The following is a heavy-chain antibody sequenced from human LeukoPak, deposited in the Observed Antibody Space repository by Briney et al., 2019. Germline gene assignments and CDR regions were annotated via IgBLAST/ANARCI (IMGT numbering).Heavy chain of an antibody. Sequence: GGSLRLSCAASGFTFGSYGIQWVRQAPGKGLEWVAVIWYDGSNKYYADSVKGRFTISRDNSMNTLYLQMNSLRAEDTAVYYCAREKGYGDYGSFDYWGQGTLVTVSS. CDR1: GFTFGSYG. CDR3: AREKGYGDYGSFDY. CDR2: IWYDGSNK. D-gene: IGHD4-17*01. J-gene: IGHJ4*02. V-gene: IGHV3-33*01.